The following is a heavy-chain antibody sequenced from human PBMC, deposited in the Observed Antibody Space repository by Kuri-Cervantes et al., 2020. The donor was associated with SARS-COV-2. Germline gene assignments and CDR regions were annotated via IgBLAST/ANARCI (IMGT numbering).Heavy chain of an antibody. CDR2: VSGSGVST. CDR3: AKDLISASYFGSGSPDY. J-gene: IGHJ4*02. D-gene: IGHD3-10*01. CDR1: GFTFSSYA. V-gene: IGHV3-23*01. Sequence: GESLKISCTASGFTFSSYAMSWVRQAPGKGLEWVSTVSGSGVSTYYADSVKGRFTISRDNSASTMFLQMNSLRAEDTALYSCAKDLISASYFGSGSPDYWGQGTLVTVSS.